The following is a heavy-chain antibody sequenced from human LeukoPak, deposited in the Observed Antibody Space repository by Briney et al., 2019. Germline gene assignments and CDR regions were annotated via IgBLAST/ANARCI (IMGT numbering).Heavy chain of an antibody. V-gene: IGHV4-61*01. Sequence: SETLSLTCTVSGGSVSSGSYYWSWIRQPPGKGLEWIGYICYSGSTNYNPSLKSRVTISVDTSKNQFSLKLSSVTAADTAVYYCARDTTVGSLDYWGQGTLVTVSS. D-gene: IGHD4-23*01. CDR3: ARDTTVGSLDY. CDR1: GGSVSSGSYY. J-gene: IGHJ4*02. CDR2: ICYSGST.